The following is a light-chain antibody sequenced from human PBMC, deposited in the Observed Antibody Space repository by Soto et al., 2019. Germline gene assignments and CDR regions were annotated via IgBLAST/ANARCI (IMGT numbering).Light chain of an antibody. Sequence: EIVMTQSPATLSVSPGEGATLSCRASQSVSTHLAWYQQIPGQAPRLLIYGTSTRAAGIPARFSGRGSGTEFTFTISSLQSEDFAVYHCQQYHDWPFTFGQGTRLEMK. CDR1: QSVSTH. CDR2: GTS. CDR3: QQYHDWPFT. J-gene: IGKJ5*01. V-gene: IGKV3-15*01.